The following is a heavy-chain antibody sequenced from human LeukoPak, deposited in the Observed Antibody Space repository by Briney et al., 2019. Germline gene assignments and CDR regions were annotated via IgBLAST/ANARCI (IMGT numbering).Heavy chain of an antibody. CDR2: VSYSGST. CDR1: GGSSSDYL. J-gene: IGHJ4*02. Sequence: SETLSLTCTVSGGSSSDYLWNWIRQPPGERLEWIGYVSYSGSTNYNPSLKSRVSVSVDKSKNQFSLKLSSLTAADTAVYYCARERPGWSGTYPRGYFDNWGQGTLVTVSS. CDR3: ARERPGWSGTYPRGYFDN. D-gene: IGHD1-26*01. V-gene: IGHV4-59*01.